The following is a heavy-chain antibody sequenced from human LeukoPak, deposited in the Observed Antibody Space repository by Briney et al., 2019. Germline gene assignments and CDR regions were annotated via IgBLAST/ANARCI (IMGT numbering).Heavy chain of an antibody. CDR3: ARVVGATTNGWFDP. CDR2: IYYSGST. CDR1: GGSISSYY. J-gene: IGHJ5*02. D-gene: IGHD1-26*01. Sequence: SETLSLTCTVSGGSISSYYWSWIRQPPGKGLEWIGYIYYSGSTNYNPSLKSRVTISVDTSKNQFSLKLSSVTAADTAVYYCARVVGATTNGWFDPWGQGTLVTVSS. V-gene: IGHV4-59*01.